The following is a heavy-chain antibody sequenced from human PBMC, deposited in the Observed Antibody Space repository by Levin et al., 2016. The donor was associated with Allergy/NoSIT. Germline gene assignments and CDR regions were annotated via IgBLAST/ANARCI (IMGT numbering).Heavy chain of an antibody. Sequence: SETLSLTCTVSGGSVSSGSYYWSWIRQPPGKGLEWIGYIYYSGSTNYNPSLKSRVTISVDTSKNQFSLKLSSVTAADTAVYYCARDKAPDHNFDYWGQGTLVTVSS. J-gene: IGHJ4*02. V-gene: IGHV4-61*01. CDR2: IYYSGST. CDR3: ARDKAPDHNFDY. CDR1: GGSVSSGSYY.